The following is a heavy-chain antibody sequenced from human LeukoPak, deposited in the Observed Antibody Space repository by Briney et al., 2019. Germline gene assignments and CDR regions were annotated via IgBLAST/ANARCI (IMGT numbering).Heavy chain of an antibody. Sequence: GGSLRLSCAASGFIFSNYAMHWVRQAPGKGLEWVAVIWYDGNTEYYADSVRGRFTISRDNSNNTVYLQMNSLRDEDTAVYYCARVGSMVRAVMGQNWFDPWGQGTLVAVSS. CDR2: IWYDGNTE. D-gene: IGHD3-10*01. V-gene: IGHV3-33*01. J-gene: IGHJ5*02. CDR3: ARVGSMVRAVMGQNWFDP. CDR1: GFIFSNYA.